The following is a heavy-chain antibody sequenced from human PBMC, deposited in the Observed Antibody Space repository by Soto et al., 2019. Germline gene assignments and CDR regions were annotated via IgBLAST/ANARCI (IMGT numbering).Heavy chain of an antibody. D-gene: IGHD3-9*01. J-gene: IGHJ4*02. V-gene: IGHV3-33*01. Sequence: QVQLVESGGGVVQPGRSLRLSCAASGFTFSSYGMHWVRQAPGKGLEWVAGIWYDGSNKNYADSVKGRFTISRDNSKNTLYMEMNSLRAEDTAVYYCARDNYDILTGYGAEDYWGQGTLVTVSS. CDR3: ARDNYDILTGYGAEDY. CDR2: IWYDGSNK. CDR1: GFTFSSYG.